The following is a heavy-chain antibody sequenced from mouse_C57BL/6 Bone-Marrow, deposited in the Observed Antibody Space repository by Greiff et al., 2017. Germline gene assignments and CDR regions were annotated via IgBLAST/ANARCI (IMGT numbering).Heavy chain of an antibody. CDR1: GYAFSSYW. CDR3: ARRLAYYSNYRDYFDY. D-gene: IGHD2-5*01. J-gene: IGHJ2*01. V-gene: IGHV1-80*01. Sequence: QVQLQQSGAELVKPGASVKISCKASGYAFSSYWMNWVKQRPGKGLEWIGQIYPGDGDTNYNGKFKGKATLTADKSSSTAYMQLSSLTSEDSAVYFCARRLAYYSNYRDYFDYWGQGTTLTVSS. CDR2: IYPGDGDT.